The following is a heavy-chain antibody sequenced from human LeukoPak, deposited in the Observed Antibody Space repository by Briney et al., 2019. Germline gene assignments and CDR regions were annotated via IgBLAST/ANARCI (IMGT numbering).Heavy chain of an antibody. CDR1: GFTFSSYS. V-gene: IGHV3-21*01. D-gene: IGHD6-25*01. CDR2: ISSRSVYM. Sequence: GGSLRLSCAASGFTFSSYSMNWVRQAPGKGLEWVSSISSRSVYMYYADSVKDRFTISRDNAKNSLYLQMNSLRAEDTSVYYCARGATRIAAAVNYFDYWGQGALVTVSS. J-gene: IGHJ4*02. CDR3: ARGATRIAAAVNYFDY.